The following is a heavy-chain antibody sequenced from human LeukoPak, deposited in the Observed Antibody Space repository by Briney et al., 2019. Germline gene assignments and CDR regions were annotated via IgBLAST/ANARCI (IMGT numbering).Heavy chain of an antibody. CDR3: ARSGGRYSGYDYFDY. J-gene: IGHJ4*02. Sequence: QSGGSLRLSCAGSGFTFSGSGMGWVRQAPGKGLEWVSIISDNGGSTYYAGSVKGRFTISRDNSKNTVYLQMNSLRAEDTAVYYCARSGGRYSGYDYFDYWGQGTLVTVSS. CDR2: ISDNGGST. V-gene: IGHV3-23*01. D-gene: IGHD5-12*01. CDR1: GFTFSGSG.